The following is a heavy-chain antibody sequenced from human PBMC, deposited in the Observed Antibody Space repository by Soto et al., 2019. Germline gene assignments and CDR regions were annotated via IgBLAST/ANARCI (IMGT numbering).Heavy chain of an antibody. D-gene: IGHD3-10*01. J-gene: IGHJ4*02. Sequence: QVQLVESGGGVVQPGRSLRLSCAASGFTFSSYGMHWVRQAPGKGLEWVAVIWYDGSNKYYADSVKGRFTISRDNSKYTLYLQMNSLRAEDTAVYYCARDGYGSGSYCIDYWGQGTLVTVSS. CDR1: GFTFSSYG. CDR2: IWYDGSNK. CDR3: ARDGYGSGSYCIDY. V-gene: IGHV3-33*01.